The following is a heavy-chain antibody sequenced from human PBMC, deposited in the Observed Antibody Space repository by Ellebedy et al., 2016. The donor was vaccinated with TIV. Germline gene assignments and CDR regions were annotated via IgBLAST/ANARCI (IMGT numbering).Heavy chain of an antibody. V-gene: IGHV1-69*04. CDR1: GGTFSSYA. CDR2: IIPILGIA. J-gene: IGHJ4*02. D-gene: IGHD6-19*01. CDR3: ARSRSSGWLHTPDY. Sequence: AASVKVSCKASGGTFSSYAISWVRQAPGQGLEWMGRIIPILGIANYAQKFQGRVTMTRDTSTTTVYMELSSLTSEDTAVYYCARSRSSGWLHTPDYWGQGTLVIVSS.